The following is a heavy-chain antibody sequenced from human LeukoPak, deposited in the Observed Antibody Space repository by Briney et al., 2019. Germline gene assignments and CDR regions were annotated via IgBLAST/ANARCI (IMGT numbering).Heavy chain of an antibody. CDR1: GFSFSTYT. Sequence: GGSLRLSCAASGFSFSTYTMNWVRQAPGKGLEWVSSISSSDTYIYYADSVKGRFTISRDNAKNSLYLQMNGLRAEDTAVYYCARVAITAAGAAYWGQGTRVTVSS. CDR2: ISSSDTYI. D-gene: IGHD6-13*01. CDR3: ARVAITAAGAAY. J-gene: IGHJ4*02. V-gene: IGHV3-21*01.